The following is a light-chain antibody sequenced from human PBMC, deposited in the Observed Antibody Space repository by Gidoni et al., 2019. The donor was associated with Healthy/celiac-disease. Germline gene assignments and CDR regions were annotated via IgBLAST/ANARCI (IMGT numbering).Light chain of an antibody. CDR3: QQYGSSPRT. CDR2: GAS. Sequence: EVVLTQSPGTLSLSPGGRATLSCRASQTVSSSYLAWYQQKPGQAPRLLIYGASSRATGIPDRFSGSGSGTDFTLTISRLEPEDFAVYYCQQYGSSPRTFGQXTKLEIK. CDR1: QTVSSSY. V-gene: IGKV3-20*01. J-gene: IGKJ2*01.